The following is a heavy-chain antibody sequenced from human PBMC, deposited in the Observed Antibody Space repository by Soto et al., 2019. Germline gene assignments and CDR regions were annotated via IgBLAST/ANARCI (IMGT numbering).Heavy chain of an antibody. Sequence: PGASLKISCKASGYNFTAFWIHWVRQMPGKGLEWLGKIDPSDSYTNYRPSFEGHVTISTDNSITTAYLQWSSLRASDTALYFCARVHKDRFASWARGTMDPVSA. CDR1: GYNFTAFW. CDR3: ARVHKDRFAS. J-gene: IGHJ5*01. CDR2: IDPSDSYT. V-gene: IGHV5-10-1*01.